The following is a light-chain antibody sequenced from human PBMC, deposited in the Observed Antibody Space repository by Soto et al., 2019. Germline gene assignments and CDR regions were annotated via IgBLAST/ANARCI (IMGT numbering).Light chain of an antibody. CDR3: QQSYSAPHT. V-gene: IGKV1-39*01. CDR1: QSISSY. J-gene: IGKJ2*01. Sequence: DIQTTQSPPSLSASVGDRVTITCRTSQSISSYLNWYQQKLGKAPKLLTYAASRLQSGVPSRFSGSASGTDFTLTISSLQPEDFATYYCQQSYSAPHTFGQGTKVDIK. CDR2: AAS.